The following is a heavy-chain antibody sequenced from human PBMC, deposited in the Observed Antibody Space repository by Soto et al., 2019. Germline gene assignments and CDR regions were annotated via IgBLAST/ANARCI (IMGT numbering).Heavy chain of an antibody. CDR1: GFTFSNAW. D-gene: IGHD3-10*01. J-gene: IGHJ4*02. CDR2: IKSKTDGGTT. CDR3: ATGGLWFGELFYY. V-gene: IGHV3-15*07. Sequence: PGGSLRLSCAASGFTFSNAWMNWVRQAPGKGLEWVGRIKSKTDGGTTDYAAPVKGRFTISRDDSKNTLYLQMNSLKTEDTAVYYCATGGLWFGELFYYWGQGTLVTVSS.